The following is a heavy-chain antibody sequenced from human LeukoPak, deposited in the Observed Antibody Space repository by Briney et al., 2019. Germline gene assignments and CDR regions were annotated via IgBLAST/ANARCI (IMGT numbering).Heavy chain of an antibody. CDR3: AKDRPNYHESNGHYYRPNGDY. CDR2: ITSSGDVT. D-gene: IGHD3-22*01. Sequence: GGSLRLSCAASGFTFNIYAMRSVRQAPGKGLEWVSSITSSGDVTFYADSVKDRFTISRDNSKNTLYLQMSRLRAEDTTVYYCAKDRPNYHESNGHYYRPNGDYWGQGTLVTVSS. J-gene: IGHJ4*02. V-gene: IGHV3-23*01. CDR1: GFTFNIYA.